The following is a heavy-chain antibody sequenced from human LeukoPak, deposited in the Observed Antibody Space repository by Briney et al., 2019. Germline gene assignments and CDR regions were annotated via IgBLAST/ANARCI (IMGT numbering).Heavy chain of an antibody. CDR3: ARGCVGNYCSSTSTDY. V-gene: IGHV1-2*02. J-gene: IGHJ4*02. CDR2: INPNSGGT. CDR1: GYTFTGYY. D-gene: IGHD2-2*01. Sequence: RASVKVSCKASGYTFTGYYMHWVRQAPGQGLEWMGWINPNSGGTNYAQKFQGRVTMTRDTSISTAYMELSRLRSDDTAVYYCARGCVGNYCSSTSTDYWGQGTLVTVSS.